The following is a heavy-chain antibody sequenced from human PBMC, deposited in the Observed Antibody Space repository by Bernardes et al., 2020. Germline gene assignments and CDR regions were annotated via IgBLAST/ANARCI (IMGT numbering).Heavy chain of an antibody. CDR2: IYHSGST. V-gene: IGHV4-4*02. J-gene: IGHJ6*02. CDR1: GGSISSSNW. CDR3: ATRFRAAYYYYGMDV. Sequence: SETLSLTCAVSGGSISSSNWWSWVRQPPGKGLEWIGEIYHSGSTNYNPSLKSRVTISVDKSKNQFSLKLSSVTAADTAVYYCATRFRAAYYYYGMDVWGQGTTVTVSS.